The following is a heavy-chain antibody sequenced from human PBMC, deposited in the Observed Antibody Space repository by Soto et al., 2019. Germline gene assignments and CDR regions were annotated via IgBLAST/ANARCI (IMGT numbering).Heavy chain of an antibody. Sequence: NPGKGLEWIGYIYYTGVTYYNPSLGSRVNISVDTSKNQFSLELTSVTAADTALYYCARDSSSTANVLAFWGQGFLVPVSS. D-gene: IGHD2-2*01. CDR3: ARDSSSTANVLAF. V-gene: IGHV4-31*02. CDR2: IYYTGVT. J-gene: IGHJ4*02.